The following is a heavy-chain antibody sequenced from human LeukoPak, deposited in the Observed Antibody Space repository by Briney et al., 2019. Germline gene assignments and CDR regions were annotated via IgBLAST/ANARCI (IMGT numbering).Heavy chain of an antibody. CDR1: GFTFSSYT. V-gene: IGHV3-48*01. J-gene: IGHJ3*02. CDR2: IGTSSTTI. CDR3: AKAQLDTIDAFDI. Sequence: TGGSLRLSCAASGFTFSSYTMNWVRQPPGKGLEWVSNIGTSSTTIYYADSVKGRFTISRDNSKNTLYLQMNSLRAEDTAVYYCAKAQLDTIDAFDIWGQGTMVTVSS. D-gene: IGHD1-1*01.